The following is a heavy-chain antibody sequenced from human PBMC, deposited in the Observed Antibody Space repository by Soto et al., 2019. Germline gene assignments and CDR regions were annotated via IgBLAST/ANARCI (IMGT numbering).Heavy chain of an antibody. CDR3: TTGSVEGI. D-gene: IGHD2-15*01. V-gene: IGHV3-15*07. J-gene: IGHJ6*02. Sequence: EVQLVESAGGLVKPGGSLRLSCVASGFSFNEAWMNWVRQAPGEGLEWVGRIKTSAGGGAIDYAAPVQGRFTISRDDSKNALYLHMNSLRTEDTAIYYCTTGSVEGIWGQGTTVTVSS. CDR2: IKTSAGGGAI. CDR1: GFSFNEAW.